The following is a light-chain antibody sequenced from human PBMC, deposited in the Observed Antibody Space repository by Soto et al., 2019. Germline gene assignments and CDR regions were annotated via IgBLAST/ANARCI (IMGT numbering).Light chain of an antibody. CDR1: QSISSY. CDR2: AAS. Sequence: DIQMTQSPSSLSASVGDRVTITCRASQSISSYLNWYQQKPGEAPKFLIYAASSLQSGVPSRFSGSGSGTDFTLTISSLQPEDFATYYCQQSHSILWTFGQGTKVEIK. V-gene: IGKV1-39*01. J-gene: IGKJ1*01. CDR3: QQSHSILWT.